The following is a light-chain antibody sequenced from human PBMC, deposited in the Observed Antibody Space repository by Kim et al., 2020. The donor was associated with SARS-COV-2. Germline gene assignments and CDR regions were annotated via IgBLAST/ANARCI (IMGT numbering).Light chain of an antibody. CDR1: KLGDKY. V-gene: IGLV3-1*01. Sequence: SYELTQPPSVSVSPGQTASITCSGDKLGDKYACWYQQKPGQSPVLVIYQDSKRPSGIPERFSGSNSGNTATLTISGTQAMDGADYYCQAWDSITGVFGGGTQLTVL. J-gene: IGLJ3*02. CDR3: QAWDSITGV. CDR2: QDS.